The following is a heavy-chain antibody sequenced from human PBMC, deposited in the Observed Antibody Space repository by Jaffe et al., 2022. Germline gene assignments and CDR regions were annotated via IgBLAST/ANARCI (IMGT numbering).Heavy chain of an antibody. CDR3: ARRGSEYSSSSLIDY. CDR1: GGSISSSSYY. Sequence: QLQLQESGPGLVKPSETLSLTCTVSGGSISSSSYYWGWIRQPPGKGLEWIGSIYYSGSTYYNPSLKSRVTISVDTSKNQFSLKLSSVTAADTAVYYCARRGSEYSSSSLIDYWGQGTLVTVSS. J-gene: IGHJ4*02. D-gene: IGHD6-6*01. CDR2: IYYSGST. V-gene: IGHV4-39*01.